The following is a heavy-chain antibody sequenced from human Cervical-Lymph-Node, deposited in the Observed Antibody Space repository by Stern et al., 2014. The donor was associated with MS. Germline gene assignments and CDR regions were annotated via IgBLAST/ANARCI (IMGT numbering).Heavy chain of an antibody. CDR2: IISIVGTA. J-gene: IGHJ4*02. CDR3: ARGWSYDILTAYSY. D-gene: IGHD3-9*01. Sequence: QVQLVESGAEVKKPGSSVKVACKASGGTFSNYAISWGRHAPGQGQEWMGGIISIVGTANDAQKFQGRVTITADESTSTAYMELSSLRSEDTALYYCARGWSYDILTAYSYWGQGTLVTVSS. V-gene: IGHV1-69*01. CDR1: GGTFSNYA.